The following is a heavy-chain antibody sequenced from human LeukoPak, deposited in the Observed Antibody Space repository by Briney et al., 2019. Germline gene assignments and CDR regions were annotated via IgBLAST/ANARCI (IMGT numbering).Heavy chain of an antibody. CDR1: GFTFSSYA. J-gene: IGHJ4*02. Sequence: PGGSLRLSCAASGFTFSSYAMSWVRQAPGKGLEWVSGISGSGGSTYYAHSVKGRFTISRDNSKNTLYLQMNSLSAEDTAVYYCARGGSYYYDSNGYFGYWGQGTLVTVSS. V-gene: IGHV3-23*01. D-gene: IGHD3-22*01. CDR3: ARGGSYYYDSNGYFGY. CDR2: ISGSGGST.